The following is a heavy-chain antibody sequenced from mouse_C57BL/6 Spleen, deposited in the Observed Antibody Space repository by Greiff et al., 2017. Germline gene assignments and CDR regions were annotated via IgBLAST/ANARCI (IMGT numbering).Heavy chain of an antibody. CDR3: ARTDGYYRYAMDY. J-gene: IGHJ4*01. Sequence: QVQLQQSGAELVKPGASVKISCKASGYAFSSYWMNWVKQRPGKGLEWIGQIYPGDGDTNYNGKFKGKATLTADKSSSTAYMQLSSLTSADSAVYFCARTDGYYRYAMDYWGQGTSVTVSS. D-gene: IGHD2-3*01. V-gene: IGHV1-80*01. CDR2: IYPGDGDT. CDR1: GYAFSSYW.